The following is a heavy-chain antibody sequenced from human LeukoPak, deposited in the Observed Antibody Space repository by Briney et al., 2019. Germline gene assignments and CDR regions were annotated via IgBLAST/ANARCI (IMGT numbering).Heavy chain of an antibody. J-gene: IGHJ4*02. D-gene: IGHD4/OR15-4a*01. CDR3: AKDTSLSSYGATFHY. Sequence: GGALRLSCAASGFPFRSYGLHWVPDAPGRGLEWGAVISYVGINKYYADSVTGRFTISRDNSQHPLYLQMHSLRAEDTAVYYCAKDTSLSSYGATFHYWGQGTLVTVSS. V-gene: IGHV3-30*18. CDR2: ISYVGINK. CDR1: GFPFRSYG.